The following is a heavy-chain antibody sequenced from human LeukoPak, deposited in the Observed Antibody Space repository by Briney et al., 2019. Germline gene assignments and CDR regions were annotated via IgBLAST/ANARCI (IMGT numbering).Heavy chain of an antibody. CDR3: ATTPLYSSGYWVDY. CDR2: ISYDGSNK. CDR1: GFTFSSYA. V-gene: IGHV3-30-3*01. J-gene: IGHJ4*02. Sequence: GGSLRLSCAASGFTFSSYAMHWVRQAPGKGLEWVAVISYDGSNKYYADSVKGRFTISRDNSKNTLYLQMNSLRAEDTAVYYCATTPLYSSGYWVDYWGQGTLVTVSS. D-gene: IGHD3-22*01.